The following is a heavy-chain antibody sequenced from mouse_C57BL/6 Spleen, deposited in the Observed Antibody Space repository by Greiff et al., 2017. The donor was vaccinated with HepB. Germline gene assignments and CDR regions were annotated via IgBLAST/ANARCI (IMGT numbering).Heavy chain of an antibody. CDR1: GFTFSDYG. Sequence: EVQLQESGGGLVKPGGSLKLSCAASGFTFSDYGMHWVRQAPEKGLEWVAYISSGSGTIDYTDTVKGRFTISRDNAKNTLFLQMTSLRSEDTAIYYCARRELGRCYFDYWGQGTTLTVSS. J-gene: IGHJ2*01. V-gene: IGHV5-17*01. CDR3: ARRELGRCYFDY. D-gene: IGHD4-1*01. CDR2: ISSGSGTI.